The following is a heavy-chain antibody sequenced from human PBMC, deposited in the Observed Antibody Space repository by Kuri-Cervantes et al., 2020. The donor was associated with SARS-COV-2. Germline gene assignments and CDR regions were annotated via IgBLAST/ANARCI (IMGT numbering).Heavy chain of an antibody. CDR2: ISAYNGNT. J-gene: IGHJ6*03. V-gene: IGHV1-18*01. Sequence: VSVKVSCKASGYTFTSYGISWVRQAPGQGLEWMGWISAYNGNTNYAQKLQGRVTMTTDTSTSTAYMELRSLRSDDTAVYYCARASPAVAWYYYYHMDVWGKGTTVTVSS. CDR1: GYTFTSYG. CDR3: ARASPAVAWYYYYHMDV. D-gene: IGHD6-19*01.